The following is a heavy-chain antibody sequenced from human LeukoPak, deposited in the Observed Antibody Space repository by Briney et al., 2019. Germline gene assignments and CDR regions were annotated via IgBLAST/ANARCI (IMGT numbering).Heavy chain of an antibody. D-gene: IGHD3-22*01. Sequence: GGSLRLSCAASGFTFSDYTMNWVRQAPGKGLEWVSSISSSSSYIFYADSVKGRFTISRDNAKNSLYLQMNSLRAEDTAVYYCARGFREYYYDSSGLYFDYWGQGTLVTVSS. J-gene: IGHJ4*02. CDR3: ARGFREYYYDSSGLYFDY. V-gene: IGHV3-21*01. CDR2: ISSSSSYI. CDR1: GFTFSDYT.